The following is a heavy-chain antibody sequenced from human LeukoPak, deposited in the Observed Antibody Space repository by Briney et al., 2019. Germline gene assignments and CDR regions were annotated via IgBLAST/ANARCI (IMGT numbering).Heavy chain of an antibody. CDR3: VRVRGGSVRGGFDI. Sequence: GGSLRLSCAPSGFTFSNYAVHYVRQPPGKGLEWVSTISYDGTKKYYRDSVQGRFTISRDSPQNTLYLQMNSLRTEDTAVYYCVRVRGGSVRGGFDIWGQGTLVSVSS. CDR2: ISYDGTKK. D-gene: IGHD3-10*01. V-gene: IGHV3-30-3*01. J-gene: IGHJ3*02. CDR1: GFTFSNYA.